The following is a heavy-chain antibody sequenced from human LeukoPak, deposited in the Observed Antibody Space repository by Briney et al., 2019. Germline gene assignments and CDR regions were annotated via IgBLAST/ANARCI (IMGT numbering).Heavy chain of an antibody. Sequence: GGSLRLSCAASGFTVSSNYMTWVRQAPGKGLEWVSVIYSGGSTYYADSVKGRFTLSRDNSKNKLFLQMNSLRAEDTAVYYCASQWLVPYYYYGMDVWGQGTTVTVSS. CDR1: GFTVSSNY. J-gene: IGHJ6*02. CDR3: ASQWLVPYYYYGMDV. CDR2: IYSGGST. V-gene: IGHV3-66*04. D-gene: IGHD6-19*01.